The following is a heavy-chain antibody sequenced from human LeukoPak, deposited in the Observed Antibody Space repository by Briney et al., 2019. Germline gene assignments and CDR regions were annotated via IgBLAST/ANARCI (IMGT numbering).Heavy chain of an antibody. CDR2: IYHSGST. D-gene: IGHD7-27*01. CDR3: ARRPTGDPKFDY. Sequence: SETLSLTCAVSGGSISSSNWWCWVRQPPGKGLEWIGEIYHSGSTNYNPSLKSRVTISVDTSKNRFSLKLSTVTAADTAVYYCARRPTGDPKFDYWGQGTLVTVSS. J-gene: IGHJ4*02. CDR1: GGSISSSNW. V-gene: IGHV4-4*02.